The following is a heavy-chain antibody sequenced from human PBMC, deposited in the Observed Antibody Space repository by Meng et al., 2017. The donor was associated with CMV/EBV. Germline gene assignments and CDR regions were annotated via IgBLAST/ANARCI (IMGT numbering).Heavy chain of an antibody. J-gene: IGHJ6*02. V-gene: IGHV3-74*01. CDR2: INSDGNST. Sequence: GESLKISCAASGFTFSSYWMHWVRQAPGKGLVWVSRINSDGNSTSYADSVKGRFTISRDNAKNTLYLQMNSLRAEDTAVYYCARVPGPWVMDVWGQGTTVTVSS. CDR3: ARVPGPWVMDV. D-gene: IGHD7-27*01. CDR1: GFTFSSYW.